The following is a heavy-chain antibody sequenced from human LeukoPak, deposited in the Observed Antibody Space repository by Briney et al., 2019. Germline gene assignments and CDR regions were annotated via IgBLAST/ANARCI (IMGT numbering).Heavy chain of an antibody. CDR2: ISSSSSNI. V-gene: IGHV3-21*01. CDR3: ARETFGESNVDV. Sequence: GGSLRLSCAASGFTFSSYSMNWVRQAPGNGLEWVSSISSSSSNIYYADSVKGRFTISRDNAKNSLYLQMNSLRAEDTAVYYCARETFGESNVDVWGKGTTVTVSS. J-gene: IGHJ6*04. CDR1: GFTFSSYS. D-gene: IGHD3-10*01.